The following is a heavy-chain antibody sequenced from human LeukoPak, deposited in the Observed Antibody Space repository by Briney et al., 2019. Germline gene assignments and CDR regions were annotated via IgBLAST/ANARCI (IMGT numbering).Heavy chain of an antibody. CDR1: GYSFTSYW. CDR3: ARLASYYGSGSLVDY. Sequence: GESPKISCKGSGYSFTSYWIGWVRQMPGKGLEWMGIIYPGDSDTRYSTSVQGQVTISADKSISTAYLQWSSLKASDTAMYYCARLASYYGSGSLVDYWGQGTLVTVSS. V-gene: IGHV5-51*01. D-gene: IGHD3-10*01. J-gene: IGHJ4*02. CDR2: IYPGDSDT.